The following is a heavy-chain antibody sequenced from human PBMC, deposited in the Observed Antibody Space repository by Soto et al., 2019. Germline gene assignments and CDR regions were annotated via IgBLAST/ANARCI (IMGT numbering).Heavy chain of an antibody. J-gene: IGHJ5*02. D-gene: IGHD2-15*01. CDR1: GFPLSSRA. CDR2: ISGSGTIT. V-gene: IGHV3-23*01. Sequence: GGSLRLSCAASGFPLSSRAMSGVRQAPGKGLEWVSAISGSGTITYYADSVKGRFTISRDTSKNTLYLQMNSLRADDTAVYYCAEWATYCSGADSRAWAQATLVTVS. CDR3: AEWATYCSGADSRA.